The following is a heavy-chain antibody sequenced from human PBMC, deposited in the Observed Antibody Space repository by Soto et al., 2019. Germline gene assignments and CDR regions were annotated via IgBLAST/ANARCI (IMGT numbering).Heavy chain of an antibody. V-gene: IGHV4-59*01. D-gene: IGHD6-13*01. CDR1: GGSISSYY. CDR2: IYYSGIT. J-gene: IGHJ4*02. Sequence: QVQLQESGPGLVKPSETLSLTCTVSGGSISSYYWDWIRQPPGKGLEWIGYIYYSGITHYNPSLKSRVTMSVDTSKNQFSLKLSSVTAADTAVYYCARSAAPDYWGQGTLVTVSS. CDR3: ARSAAPDY.